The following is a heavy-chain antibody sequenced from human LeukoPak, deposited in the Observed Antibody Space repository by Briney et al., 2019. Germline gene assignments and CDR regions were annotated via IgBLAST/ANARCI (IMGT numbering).Heavy chain of an antibody. D-gene: IGHD5-24*01. Sequence: EGSLRLSCAPSGFMFRSFGMHWVRQAPGKGLEWMSFIRSDGGATDYAASVKGRLTVSRDNSKSTLYLQMNDLRVEDTAVYYCVKDRDGGNFYFDYWGQGVLVTVSS. V-gene: IGHV3-30*02. CDR1: GFMFRSFG. CDR3: VKDRDGGNFYFDY. J-gene: IGHJ4*02. CDR2: IRSDGGAT.